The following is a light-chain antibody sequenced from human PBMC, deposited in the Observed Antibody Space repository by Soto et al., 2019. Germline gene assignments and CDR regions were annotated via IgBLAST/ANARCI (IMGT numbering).Light chain of an antibody. CDR1: SSNLGAGYD. J-gene: IGLJ3*02. V-gene: IGLV1-40*01. CDR3: QAYDYSLTASV. CDR2: GNR. Sequence: QLVLTQPPSVSGAPGQRVTISCTGNSSNLGAGYDVHWYQQLPGAAPKLVIFGNRNRPSGIHERFSGSKSGTSASLAITGLQAEDEADYYCQAYDYSLTASVFGGGTKLTVL.